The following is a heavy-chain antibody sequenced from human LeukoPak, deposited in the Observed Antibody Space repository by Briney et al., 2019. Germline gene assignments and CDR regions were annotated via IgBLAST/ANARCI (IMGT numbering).Heavy chain of an antibody. Sequence: PSETLSLTCTVSGGSISSSSYYWGWIRQPPGKGLEWIGSIYYSGSTYYNPSLKSRVTISVDTSKNQFSLKLSSVTAADTAVYYCARAVPGLLWFGEPEDLDAFDIWGQGTMVTVSS. D-gene: IGHD3-10*01. J-gene: IGHJ3*02. CDR1: GGSISSSSYY. CDR2: IYYSGST. V-gene: IGHV4-39*07. CDR3: ARAVPGLLWFGEPEDLDAFDI.